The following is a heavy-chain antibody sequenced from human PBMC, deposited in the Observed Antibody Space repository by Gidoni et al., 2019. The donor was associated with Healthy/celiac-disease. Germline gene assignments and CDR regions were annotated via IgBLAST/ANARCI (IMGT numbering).Heavy chain of an antibody. Sequence: QVQLVQSGAEVKKPGSSVKVSCKASGGTFSSYAISWVRQAPGQGLEWMGGIIPIFGTANYAQKFQGRVTITADESTSTAYMELSSLRSEDTAVYYCARVGDSEYCSGGSCYDDAFDIWGQGTMVTVSS. CDR3: ARVGDSEYCSGGSCYDDAFDI. D-gene: IGHD2-15*01. V-gene: IGHV1-69*01. CDR2: IIPIFGTA. J-gene: IGHJ3*02. CDR1: GGTFSSYA.